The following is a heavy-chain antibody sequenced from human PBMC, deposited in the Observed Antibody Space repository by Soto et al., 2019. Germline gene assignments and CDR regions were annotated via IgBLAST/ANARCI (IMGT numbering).Heavy chain of an antibody. J-gene: IGHJ6*02. CDR3: ARDKSGIAVAGTDGMDV. Sequence: QVQLQESGPGLVKPSGTLSLTCAVSGGSISSSNWWSWVRQPPGKGLEWIGEIYHSGSTNYNPSLNGRVTIPVDKSTTQFSLKLSSVTAADTAVYSCARDKSGIAVAGTDGMDVWGQGTTVTVSS. CDR2: IYHSGST. CDR1: GGSISSSNW. D-gene: IGHD6-19*01. V-gene: IGHV4-4*02.